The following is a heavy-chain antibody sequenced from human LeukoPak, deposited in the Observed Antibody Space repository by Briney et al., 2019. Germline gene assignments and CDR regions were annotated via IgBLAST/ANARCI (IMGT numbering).Heavy chain of an antibody. D-gene: IGHD5-12*01. CDR3: ARAYSGYYWFDP. CDR1: GYTFTGYY. Sequence: ASVKVSCKASGYTFTGYYMHWVRQAPGQGLEWMGWINPNSGGTNYAQKFQGRVTMTRDTSISTAYMELSRLRSDDTAVYYCARAYSGYYWFDPWGQGTLVTVSS. V-gene: IGHV1-2*02. J-gene: IGHJ5*02. CDR2: INPNSGGT.